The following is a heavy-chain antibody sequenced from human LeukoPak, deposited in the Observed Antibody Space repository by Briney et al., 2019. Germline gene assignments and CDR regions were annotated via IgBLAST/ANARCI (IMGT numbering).Heavy chain of an antibody. J-gene: IGHJ4*02. V-gene: IGHV3-9*01. Sequence: PGGSLRPSCAASGFTFDDYAMHWVRQAPGKGLEWVSGISWNSGSIGYADSVKGRFTISRDNAKNSLYLQMNSLRAEDTALYYCAKDIGLAQLGDWGQGTLVTVSS. D-gene: IGHD6-6*01. CDR3: AKDIGLAQLGD. CDR2: ISWNSGSI. CDR1: GFTFDDYA.